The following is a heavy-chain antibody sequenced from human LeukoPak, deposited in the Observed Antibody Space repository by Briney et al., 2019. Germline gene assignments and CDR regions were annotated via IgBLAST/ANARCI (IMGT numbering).Heavy chain of an antibody. CDR3: ATGRRHGGKSGFDY. CDR1: GYTLTELS. D-gene: IGHD4-23*01. J-gene: IGHJ4*02. CDR2: FDPEDGET. V-gene: IGHV1-24*01. Sequence: ASVKVSCKVSGYTLTELSMHWVRQAPGKGLEWMGGFDPEDGETIYAQKFQGRVTMTEDTSTDTAYMELSSLRSEDTAVYYCATGRRHGGKSGFDYWGQGTLVTVSS.